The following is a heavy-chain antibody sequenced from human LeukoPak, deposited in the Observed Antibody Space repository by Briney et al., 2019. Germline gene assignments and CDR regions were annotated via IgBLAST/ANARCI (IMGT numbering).Heavy chain of an antibody. CDR3: ARSLGITISRMDV. V-gene: IGHV4-34*01. Sequence: PSETLSLTCAVYGGSFSGYYWSWIRQPPGKGLEWIGEINHSGSTNYNPSLKSRVTISVDTSKNQFSLKLSSVTAADTAVYYCARSLGITISRMDVWGQGTTVTVSS. D-gene: IGHD3-9*01. CDR1: GGSFSGYY. J-gene: IGHJ6*02. CDR2: INHSGST.